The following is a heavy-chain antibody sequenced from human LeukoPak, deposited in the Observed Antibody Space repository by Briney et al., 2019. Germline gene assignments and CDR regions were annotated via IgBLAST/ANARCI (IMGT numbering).Heavy chain of an antibody. CDR1: GFTFSSYG. V-gene: IGHV3-30*18. CDR2: ISYDGSNK. CDR3: AKGSGSSSWYSPRADYYYYGMDV. D-gene: IGHD6-13*01. J-gene: IGHJ6*02. Sequence: GGSLRLSCAASGFTFSSYGMPWVRQAPGKGLEWVAVISYDGSNKYYADSVQGRFTISRDNSKNTLYLQMNSLRAEDTAVYYCAKGSGSSSWYSPRADYYYYGMDVWGQGTTVTVSS.